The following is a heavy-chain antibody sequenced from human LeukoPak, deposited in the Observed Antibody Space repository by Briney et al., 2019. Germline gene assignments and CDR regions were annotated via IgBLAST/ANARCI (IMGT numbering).Heavy chain of an antibody. J-gene: IGHJ4*02. Sequence: ASVKVSCKASGYSFVGYGITWVRQAPGQGLEWMGWFNPENGNTNYAQKVQGRVTMTADTSTSTAYMELRSLRSDDTAVYYCARGGNYDFWSGYYSPHYFDYWGQGTLVTVSS. CDR3: ARGGNYDFWSGYYSPHYFDY. V-gene: IGHV1-18*01. CDR1: GYSFVGYG. D-gene: IGHD3-3*01. CDR2: FNPENGNT.